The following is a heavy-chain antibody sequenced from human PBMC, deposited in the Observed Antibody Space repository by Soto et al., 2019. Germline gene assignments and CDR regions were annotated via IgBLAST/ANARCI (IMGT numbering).Heavy chain of an antibody. D-gene: IGHD6-19*01. V-gene: IGHV3-7*03. Sequence: GGSVRLSCAASGFTFSSYWMSWVRQAPGKGLEWVANIKQDGSEKYYVDSVEGRFTISRDNAKNSLYLQMNSLRAEDTAVYYCARVHSQWLAGLNWFDPWGQGTLVTVSS. CDR2: IKQDGSEK. J-gene: IGHJ5*02. CDR1: GFTFSSYW. CDR3: ARVHSQWLAGLNWFDP.